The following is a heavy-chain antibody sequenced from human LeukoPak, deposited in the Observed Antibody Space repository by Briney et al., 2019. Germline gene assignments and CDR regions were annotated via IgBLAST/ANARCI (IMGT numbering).Heavy chain of an antibody. D-gene: IGHD3-22*01. CDR2: INWNGGST. Sequence: GGSLRLSCAASGFTFDDYGMSWVRQAPGKGLEWVSGINWNGGSTGYADSVKGRFTISRDNAKNSLYLQMNSLRAEDTALYYCARGLYYYDSSGYWDPGYWGQGTLVTVSS. J-gene: IGHJ4*02. CDR1: GFTFDDYG. CDR3: ARGLYYYDSSGYWDPGY. V-gene: IGHV3-20*04.